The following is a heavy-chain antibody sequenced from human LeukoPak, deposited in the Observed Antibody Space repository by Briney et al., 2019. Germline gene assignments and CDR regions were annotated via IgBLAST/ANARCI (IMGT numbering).Heavy chain of an antibody. J-gene: IGHJ4*02. CDR3: ARDFSHYDFWSGYSHFDY. CDR2: ISAYNGNT. Sequence: ASVKVSCKASGYTFTSYGISWVRQAPGQGLEWMGWISAYNGNTNYAQKLQGRVTMTTDTSTSTAYMELRSLRSDDTAVYYCARDFSHYDFWSGYSHFDYWGQGTPVTVSS. V-gene: IGHV1-18*01. D-gene: IGHD3-3*01. CDR1: GYTFTSYG.